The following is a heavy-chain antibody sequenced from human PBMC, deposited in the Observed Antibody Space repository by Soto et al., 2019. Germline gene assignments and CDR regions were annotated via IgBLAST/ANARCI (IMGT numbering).Heavy chain of an antibody. D-gene: IGHD6-6*01. V-gene: IGHV5-51*01. CDR2: IYPGDSDT. J-gene: IGHJ5*02. Sequence: PGESLKISCKGSGYSFTSYWIGWVLQMPWKGLEWMGIIYPGDSDTRYSPSFQGQVTISADKSISTAYLQWSSLKASDTAMYYCARQGGIAARPGWFDPWGQGTLVTVSS. CDR3: ARQGGIAARPGWFDP. CDR1: GYSFTSYW.